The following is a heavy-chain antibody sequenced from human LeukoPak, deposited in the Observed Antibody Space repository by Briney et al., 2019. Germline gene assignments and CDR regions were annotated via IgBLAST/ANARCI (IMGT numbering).Heavy chain of an antibody. Sequence: GGSLRLSCATSGFTSSDYVMHWVRQAPGSGLEWVAALWSHVNNEFYADSVKGRFTVSRDISKNTLYLQLENLRAEDTAIYYCAKGLKTAVGPYKGYHYYMDVWGKGTTVTVSS. V-gene: IGHV3-33*06. CDR3: AKGLKTAVGPYKGYHYYMDV. J-gene: IGHJ6*03. D-gene: IGHD5-18*01. CDR1: GFTSSDYV. CDR2: LWSHVNNE.